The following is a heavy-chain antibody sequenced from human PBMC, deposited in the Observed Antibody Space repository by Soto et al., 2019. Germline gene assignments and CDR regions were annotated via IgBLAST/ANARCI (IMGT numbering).Heavy chain of an antibody. J-gene: IGHJ6*02. CDR2: AYNRSKWYI. V-gene: IGHV6-1*01. Sequence: SQTLSLTCAISGDSVSSDNAAWNWIRQSPSRGHKWLGRAYNRSKWYIEYAPSVNSRITINPDTSKNQPSLQLISVNLEDTSVYYCVRSRVFIAVTSVTNYYYYYGMDVWGQGTSVTVSS. CDR3: VRSRVFIAVTSVTNYYYYYGMDV. D-gene: IGHD6-19*01. CDR1: GDSVSSDNAA.